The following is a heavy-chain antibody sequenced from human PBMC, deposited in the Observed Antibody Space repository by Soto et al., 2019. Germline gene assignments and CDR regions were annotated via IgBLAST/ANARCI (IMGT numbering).Heavy chain of an antibody. Sequence: GGSLRLSCAASGFTFSSYAMSWVRQAPGKGLELVSAISGSGGSTYYADSVKGRFTISRDNSKNTLYLQMNSLRAEDTDVEYCAKDYTVTYAFDIWGQGTMVTVS. J-gene: IGHJ3*02. CDR1: GFTFSSYA. V-gene: IGHV3-23*01. CDR3: AKDYTVTYAFDI. CDR2: ISGSGGST. D-gene: IGHD4-17*01.